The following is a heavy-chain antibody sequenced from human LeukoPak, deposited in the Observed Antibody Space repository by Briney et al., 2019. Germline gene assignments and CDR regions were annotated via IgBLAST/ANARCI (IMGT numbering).Heavy chain of an antibody. CDR3: ARPPYCSGGSCYSY. CDR2: INHSGST. V-gene: IGHV4-34*01. J-gene: IGHJ4*02. D-gene: IGHD2-15*01. CDR1: GGSFSGYY. Sequence: PETLSLTCAVYGGSFSGYYWSWIRQPPGKGLEWIGEINHSGSTNYNPSLKSRVTISVDTSKNQFSLKLSSVTAADTAVYYCARPPYCSGGSCYSYWGQGTLVTVSS.